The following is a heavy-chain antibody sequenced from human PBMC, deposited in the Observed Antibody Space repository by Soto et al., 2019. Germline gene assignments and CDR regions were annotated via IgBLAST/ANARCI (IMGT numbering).Heavy chain of an antibody. CDR1: GGSFSGYY. D-gene: IGHD2-2*01. V-gene: IGHV4-34*01. CDR3: ARPRTNYGMDV. J-gene: IGHJ6*02. CDR2: INHSGST. Sequence: QVQLQQWGAGLLKPSETLSLTCAVYGGSFSGYYWSWIRQPPGKGLEWIGEINHSGSTNYNPPLKVRFTISVDTAKHQFSLKLSSVTAADTAVYYWARPRTNYGMDVWGQGTTVTVSS.